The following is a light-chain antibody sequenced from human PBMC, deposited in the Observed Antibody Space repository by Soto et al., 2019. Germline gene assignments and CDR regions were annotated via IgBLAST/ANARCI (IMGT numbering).Light chain of an antibody. V-gene: IGLV2-23*01. CDR1: SPNVGVYKL. CDR2: DSS. CDR3: CSYAGESTVT. Sequence: QSALTQPASVSGSPGQSITISCTGTSPNVGVYKLVSWYQQHPGKAPKLIIYDSSKRPAGVANRFSGSKAGTAASLTISGLQDEDDADYHCCSYAGESTVTFGGGTKVTVL. J-gene: IGLJ2*01.